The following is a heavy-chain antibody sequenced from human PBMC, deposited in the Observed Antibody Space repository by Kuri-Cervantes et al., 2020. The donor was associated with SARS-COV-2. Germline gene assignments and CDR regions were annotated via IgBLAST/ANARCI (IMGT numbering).Heavy chain of an antibody. CDR3: ARDPPSPYCSGGSCRTDV. D-gene: IGHD2-15*01. Sequence: ASVKVSCKASGYTFTSYYMHWVRQAPGQGLEWMGIINPSGDSTSYAQKFQGRVTMTRDTSTSTVYMELSSLRAEDTAVYYCARDPPSPYCSGGSCRTDVWGQGTTVTVSS. J-gene: IGHJ6*02. CDR1: GYTFTSYY. V-gene: IGHV1-46*01. CDR2: INPSGDST.